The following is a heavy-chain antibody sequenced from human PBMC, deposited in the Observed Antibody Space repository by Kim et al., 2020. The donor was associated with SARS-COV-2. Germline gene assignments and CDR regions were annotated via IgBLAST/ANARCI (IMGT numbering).Heavy chain of an antibody. CDR2: IGAYNGMS. J-gene: IGHJ6*02. CDR1: GYTFAAYG. Sequence: ASVKVSCKASGYTFAAYGISWARQARGQGLEWMGGIGAYNGMSDYGQTFHDRITMTTDISSSTAYLEVRSLRSDDTAIYYCARGGRGDHFYNGMDVWGQGTAVIVAS. V-gene: IGHV1-18*01. CDR3: ARGGRGDHFYNGMDV. D-gene: IGHD2-21*02.